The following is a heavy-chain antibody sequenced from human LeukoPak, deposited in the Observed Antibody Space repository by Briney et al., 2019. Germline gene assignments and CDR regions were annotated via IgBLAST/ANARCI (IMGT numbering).Heavy chain of an antibody. D-gene: IGHD2-2*01. CDR2: INHSGST. V-gene: IGHV4-39*07. J-gene: IGHJ5*02. CDR3: ARAWSPDPNLGYCSSTSCYAFDP. CDR1: GGSISSSSYY. Sequence: PSETLSLTCTVSGGSISSSSYYWGWIRQPRGKGLEWIGEINHSGSTNYNPSPKSRVTISVDTSKNQFSLKLSSVTAADTAVYYCARAWSPDPNLGYCSSTSCYAFDPWGQGTLVTVSS.